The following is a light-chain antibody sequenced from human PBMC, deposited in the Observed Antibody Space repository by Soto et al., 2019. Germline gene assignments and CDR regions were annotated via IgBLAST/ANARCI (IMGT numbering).Light chain of an antibody. V-gene: IGKV1-39*01. CDR1: RNINTY. Sequence: DIQMAQSPSSLSASVGDTITITCRASRNINTYLNWYQQKPGKAPKLLIFGASSLQSGVPSRCSGSGSRTDFTLTINSLQPEDFAPYGCQQTSAAPFTFGPGTKVDIK. CDR2: GAS. J-gene: IGKJ3*01. CDR3: QQTSAAPFT.